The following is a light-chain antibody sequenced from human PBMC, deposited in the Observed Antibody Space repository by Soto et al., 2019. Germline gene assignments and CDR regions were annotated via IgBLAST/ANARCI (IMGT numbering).Light chain of an antibody. CDR3: SSYAGSNNFV. V-gene: IGLV2-8*01. CDR1: SSDVGDYNY. Sequence: ALTQPPSASGSPGQSVTISCTGTSSDVGDYNYVSWYQQHPGKAPKLMIYEVSKRPSGVPDRFSGSKSGNTASLTVSGLQAEDEADYYCSSYAGSNNFVFGGGTKLTVL. J-gene: IGLJ2*01. CDR2: EVS.